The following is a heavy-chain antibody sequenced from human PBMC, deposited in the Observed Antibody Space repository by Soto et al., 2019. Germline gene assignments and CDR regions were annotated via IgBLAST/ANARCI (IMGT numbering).Heavy chain of an antibody. V-gene: IGHV3-30*03. D-gene: IGHD3-22*01. CDR2: ISYDGSNK. CDR1: GFTFSSYG. CDR3: VRYYYYDSSGYSRPLDY. J-gene: IGHJ4*02. Sequence: PGESLKISCAASGFTFSSYGMHWVRQAPGKGLEWVAVISYDGSNKYHADSVKGRFTISRDNSKNTLYLQMNSLRAEDTAMYYCVRYYYYDSSGYSRPLDYWGQGTLVTVSS.